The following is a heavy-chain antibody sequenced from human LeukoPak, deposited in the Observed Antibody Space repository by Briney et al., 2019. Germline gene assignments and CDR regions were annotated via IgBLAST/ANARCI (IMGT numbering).Heavy chain of an antibody. CDR3: ARDGWL. V-gene: IGHV3-48*01. CDR1: GFTFSSYN. CDR2: ISTSSSIM. J-gene: IGHJ4*02. D-gene: IGHD5-12*01. Sequence: GGSLRLSCAASGFTFSSYNVNWVRQAPGKGLEWVSYISTSSSIMYYADSVKGRFTISRDNAKNSLYLQMNSLRAEDTAVYYCARDGWLRGQGTLVTVSS.